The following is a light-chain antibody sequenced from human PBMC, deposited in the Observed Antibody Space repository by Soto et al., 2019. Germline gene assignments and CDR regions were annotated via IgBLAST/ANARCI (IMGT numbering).Light chain of an antibody. J-gene: IGKJ1*01. CDR3: QQYNDWPWT. V-gene: IGKV3-15*01. Sequence: MVLAQAAATLSISPGERATLSCRASQSISSNLAWYQQKPGQAPRLLISGASTRATGIPARFSGTGSGTEFTLTISSLQSEDFAVYYCQQYNDWPWTFGQGTKVDIK. CDR2: GAS. CDR1: QSISSN.